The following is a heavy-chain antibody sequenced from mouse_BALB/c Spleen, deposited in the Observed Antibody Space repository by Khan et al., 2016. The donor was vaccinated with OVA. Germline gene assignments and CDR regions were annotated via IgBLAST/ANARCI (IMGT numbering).Heavy chain of an antibody. CDR1: GFTFSTYG. D-gene: IGHD1-1*01. J-gene: IGHJ3*01. CDR3: TRLAYYYDSEGFAY. Sequence: EVQRVESGGDIVKPGGSLKLSCAASGFTFSTYGMSWVRQTPDKRLEWVATVSTGGHYTYYTDTVKGRFTIYRDNAKNTLYLQMSSLRSEDTAMFYCTRLAYYYDSEGFAYWGQGTLVSVSA. CDR2: VSTGGHYT. V-gene: IGHV5-6*01.